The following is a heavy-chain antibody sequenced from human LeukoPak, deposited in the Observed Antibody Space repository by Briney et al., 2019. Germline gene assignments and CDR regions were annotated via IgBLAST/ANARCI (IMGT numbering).Heavy chain of an antibody. V-gene: IGHV3-21*01. CDR1: GFTFSSYS. CDR2: ISSSSTYI. CDR3: ARTVGSIYSSGWYDC. J-gene: IGHJ5*01. D-gene: IGHD6-19*01. Sequence: GGSLRLSCVASGFTFSSYSINWVRQSPGKGLEWVSSISSSSTYIYYADSVKGRFTISRDNAHNSLYLQMDSLRAEDTAVYYCARTVGSIYSSGWYDCWGQGTLVSVSS.